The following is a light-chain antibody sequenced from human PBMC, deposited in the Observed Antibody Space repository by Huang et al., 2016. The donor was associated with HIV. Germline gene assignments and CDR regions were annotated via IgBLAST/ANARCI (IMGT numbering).Light chain of an antibody. V-gene: IGKV3-15*01. Sequence: EIVMTQSPATLSVSPGERATLSCKASHSVGSNLAWSQQKPGQAPRLLIYGASIRATGIPARFSGRGSGTEFTLTISSLQSEDFGVYYCRQYNNWPRGTFGQGTKLEIK. CDR1: HSVGSN. CDR3: RQYNNWPRGT. J-gene: IGKJ2*01. CDR2: GAS.